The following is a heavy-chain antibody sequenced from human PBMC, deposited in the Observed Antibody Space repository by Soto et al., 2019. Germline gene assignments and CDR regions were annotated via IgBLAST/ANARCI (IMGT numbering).Heavy chain of an antibody. Sequence: GGSLRLSCAASGFTFSSYAMTWVRQAPGKGLEWVSAISGSGGSTYYADSVKGRFTISRDNSQDTLYLQMNTLRAEDTALYYCAKGLSGSGSYYSSWGQGTMVTVYS. CDR2: ISGSGGST. CDR3: AKGLSGSGSYYSS. D-gene: IGHD3-10*01. J-gene: IGHJ5*02. CDR1: GFTFSSYA. V-gene: IGHV3-23*01.